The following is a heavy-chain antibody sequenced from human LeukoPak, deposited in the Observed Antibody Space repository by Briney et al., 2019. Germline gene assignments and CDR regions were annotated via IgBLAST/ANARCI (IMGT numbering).Heavy chain of an antibody. V-gene: IGHV4-39*01. Sequence: SETLSLTCTVSGGSVSSDSYYWAWIRQPPGKGLEWIASIYYSGSTYYNPSLKSRVTISVDTSRNQFSLKLSSVTAADTAVYYCASLAVAGLSEGYWGQGTLVIVSS. J-gene: IGHJ4*02. CDR2: IYYSGST. D-gene: IGHD6-19*01. CDR3: ASLAVAGLSEGY. CDR1: GGSVSSDSYY.